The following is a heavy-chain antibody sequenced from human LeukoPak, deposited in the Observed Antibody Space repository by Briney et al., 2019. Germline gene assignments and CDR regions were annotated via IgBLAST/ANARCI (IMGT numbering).Heavy chain of an antibody. CDR3: ARLITMIVEDAFDI. V-gene: IGHV1-69*04. Sequence: SVKVSCKASGYTFSSYAISWVRQAPGQGLEWMGRIIPILGIANYAQKFQGRVTITADKSTSTAYMELSSLRSEDTAVYYCARLITMIVEDAFDIWGQGTMVTVSS. D-gene: IGHD3-22*01. CDR2: IIPILGIA. J-gene: IGHJ3*02. CDR1: GYTFSSYA.